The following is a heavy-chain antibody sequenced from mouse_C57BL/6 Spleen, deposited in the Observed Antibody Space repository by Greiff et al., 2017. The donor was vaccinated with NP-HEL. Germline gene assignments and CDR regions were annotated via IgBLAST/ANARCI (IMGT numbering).Heavy chain of an antibody. CDR3: ARSGASQAPAFAK. J-gene: IGHJ3*01. CDR1: GYTFTSYW. V-gene: IGHV1-53*01. CDR2: INPSNGGT. D-gene: IGHD3-1*01. Sequence: QVQLQQPGTELVKPGATVKLSCKASGYTFTSYWMHWVKQRPGQDLEWIGNINPSNGGTNYNEKFKSKATLTVDKSSSTAYIQLSSLTSEETAVYYGARSGASQAPAFAKWGQGTLVTVSA.